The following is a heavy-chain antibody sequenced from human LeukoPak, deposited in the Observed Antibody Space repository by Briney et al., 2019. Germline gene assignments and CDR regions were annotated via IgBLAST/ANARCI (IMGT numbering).Heavy chain of an antibody. Sequence: ASVKVSCKASGYTFTSYYMHWVRQAPGQGLEWMGIINPSGGSTSYAQKFQGRVTMTRDTSTSTVYMELSSLRSEDTAVYYCARDFESYYYYYGMDVWGQGTTATVSS. CDR3: ARDFESYYYYYGMDV. CDR1: GYTFTSYY. D-gene: IGHD3-9*01. J-gene: IGHJ6*02. CDR2: INPSGGST. V-gene: IGHV1-46*01.